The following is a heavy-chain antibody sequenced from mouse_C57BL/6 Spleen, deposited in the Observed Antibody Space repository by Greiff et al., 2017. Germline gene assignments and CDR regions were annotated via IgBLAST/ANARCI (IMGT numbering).Heavy chain of an antibody. J-gene: IGHJ3*01. CDR1: GYTFTSYW. CDR3: ARGGSTMVRTGFAY. D-gene: IGHD2-2*01. CDR2: IYPGSGST. Sequence: QVQLQQPGAELVKPGASVKMSCKASGYTFTSYWITWVKQRPGQGLEWIGDIYPGSGSTNYNEKFKSKGTLTVDTSSSTSYMQLSILTSEDAAVYYGARGGSTMVRTGFAYWGQGTLVTVSA. V-gene: IGHV1-55*01.